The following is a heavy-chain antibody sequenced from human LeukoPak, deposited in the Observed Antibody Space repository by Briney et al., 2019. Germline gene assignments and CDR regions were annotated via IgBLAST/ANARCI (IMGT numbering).Heavy chain of an antibody. CDR1: GFTFSSYW. CDR2: IKQDGSEK. V-gene: IGHV3-7*01. CDR3: ARERYCSGGSCYSHKIGY. J-gene: IGHJ4*02. D-gene: IGHD2-15*01. Sequence: GGSLRLSCAASGFTFSSYWLSWVRQAPGKGLEWVANIKQDGSEKYYADSVKGRFTISRDNAKNSLYLQMNSLRAEDTAVYYCARERYCSGGSCYSHKIGYWGQGTLVTVSS.